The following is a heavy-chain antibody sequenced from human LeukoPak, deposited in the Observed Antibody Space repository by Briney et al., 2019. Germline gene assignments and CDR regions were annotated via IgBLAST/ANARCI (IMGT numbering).Heavy chain of an antibody. CDR3: ARSYNWNYYYYMDV. Sequence: KPSETLSLTCTVSGGSISSGGYYWSWIRQHPGKGLELIGYIYYSGSTNYNPSLKSRVTMSLDTSKNQFSLKLSSVTAADTAVYYCARSYNWNYYYYMDVWGKGTTVTVSS. CDR1: GGSISSGGYY. J-gene: IGHJ6*03. CDR2: IYYSGST. D-gene: IGHD1-20*01. V-gene: IGHV4-61*08.